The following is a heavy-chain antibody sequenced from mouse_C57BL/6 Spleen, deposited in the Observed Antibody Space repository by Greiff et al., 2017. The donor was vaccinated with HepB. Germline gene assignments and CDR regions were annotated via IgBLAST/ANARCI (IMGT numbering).Heavy chain of an antibody. V-gene: IGHV10-1*01. Sequence: EVQGVESGGGLVQPKGSLKLSCAASGFSFNTYAMNWVRQAPGKGLEWVARIRSKSNNYATYYADSVKDRFTISRDDSESMLYLQMNNLKTEDTAMYYCVRHGGYGNMFAYWGQGTLVTVSA. CDR1: GFSFNTYA. J-gene: IGHJ3*01. CDR3: VRHGGYGNMFAY. D-gene: IGHD2-10*02. CDR2: IRSKSNNYAT.